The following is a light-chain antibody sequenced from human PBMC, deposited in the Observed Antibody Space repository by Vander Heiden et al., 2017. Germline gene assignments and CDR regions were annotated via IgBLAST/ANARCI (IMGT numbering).Light chain of an antibody. J-gene: IGKJ1*01. CDR3: QQYNNWPSWT. CDR1: QSVSSN. V-gene: IGKV3-15*01. Sequence: VVMTQSPATLSVSPGERAALSCRASQSVSSNLAWYQQQPGQPPRRLLYCASTRATGIPARFSGSGSGTAFTLPISSLQSEDFAVYYCQQYNNWPSWTFGQGTKVEIK. CDR2: CAS.